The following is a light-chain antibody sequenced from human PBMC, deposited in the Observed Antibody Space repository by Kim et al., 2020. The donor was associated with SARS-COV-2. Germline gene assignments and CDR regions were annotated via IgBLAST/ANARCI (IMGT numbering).Light chain of an antibody. CDR1: QDIGRW. V-gene: IGKV1D-12*01. CDR3: QQAHDFPVT. Sequence: DIQMTQSPSSVSASVGDRVSITCRATQDIGRWLVWYQQKPGKAPNLLIYDASTLQTGVPSRFSGSASGTDFTLTINNLQPADSATYFCQQAHDFPVTFGGGTKVDIK. CDR2: DAS. J-gene: IGKJ4*01.